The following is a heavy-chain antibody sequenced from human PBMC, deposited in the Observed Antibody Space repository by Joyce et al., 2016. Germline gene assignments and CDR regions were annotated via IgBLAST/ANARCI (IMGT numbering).Heavy chain of an antibody. CDR3: ARGGIVYDYSMDL. V-gene: IGHV3-21*02. CDR1: GFTFSTSG. CDR2: ISSDSTYI. J-gene: IGHJ6*02. D-gene: IGHD3-22*01. Sequence: EVQLVESGGGLVKPGGSLRISCAASGFTFSTSGMGWFRRARGKGLEGVSAISSDSTYIFYADSVKGRFTVSRDNAKNSLYLQMTSLRAEDTAVFFCARGGIVYDYSMDLWGQGTTVTVSS.